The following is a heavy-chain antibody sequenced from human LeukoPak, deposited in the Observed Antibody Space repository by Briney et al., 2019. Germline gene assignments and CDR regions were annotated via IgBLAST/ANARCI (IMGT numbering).Heavy chain of an antibody. J-gene: IGHJ3*02. V-gene: IGHV1-8*01. CDR3: ARDPNPPAFDI. CDR2: MDPNNGNT. CDR1: GYTFTNYH. Sequence: ASVKVSCKASGYTFTNYHINWVRQATGQGLEWMGWMDPNNGNTDYAQKFQGRVTMTRNTSVNTAYMELSSLRSEDTAVYYCARDPNPPAFDIWGQGTMVTVSS.